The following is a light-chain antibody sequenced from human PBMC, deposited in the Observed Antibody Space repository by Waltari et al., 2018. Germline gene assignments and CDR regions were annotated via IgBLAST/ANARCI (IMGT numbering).Light chain of an antibody. J-gene: IGKJ4*01. CDR1: QTISTF. Sequence: EIQMTQFPSSLSASVGDRVTITCRASQTISTFLNWYQQKPGKAPQLLIYAASSLQSGVPSRFSGSGSGTDFALTISSLQPEDFATYYCQQINTTAALTFGGGTKVEIK. V-gene: IGKV1-39*01. CDR3: QQINTTAALT. CDR2: AAS.